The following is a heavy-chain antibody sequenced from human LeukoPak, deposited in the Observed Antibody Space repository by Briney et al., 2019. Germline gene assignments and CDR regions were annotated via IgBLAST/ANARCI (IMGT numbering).Heavy chain of an antibody. CDR2: IYHSGST. V-gene: IGHV4-34*01. Sequence: SETLSLTCAVYGGSFSGYYWGWIRQPPEKGLEWIGSIYHSGSTYSNPSLKSRVTISVDTSKNQSSLKLSSVTAADTAVYYCARGKRDALRFLEWLLPFDYWGQGTLVTVSS. J-gene: IGHJ4*02. D-gene: IGHD3-3*01. CDR1: GGSFSGYY. CDR3: ARGKRDALRFLEWLLPFDY.